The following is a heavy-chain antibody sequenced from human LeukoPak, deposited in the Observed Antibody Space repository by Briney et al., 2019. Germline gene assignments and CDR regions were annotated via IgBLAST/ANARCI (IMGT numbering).Heavy chain of an antibody. CDR2: IYHSGST. V-gene: IGHV4-4*02. CDR3: ARAGDCSSTSCYEHY. J-gene: IGHJ4*02. CDR1: GGSISSSNW. Sequence: SETLSLTCAVSGGSISSSNWWSWVRQPPGKGLEWIGEIYHSGSTNYNPSLKSRVTISVDKSKNQFSLKLSSVTAADTAVYYCARAGDCSSTSCYEHYWGQGTLVTVSS. D-gene: IGHD2-2*03.